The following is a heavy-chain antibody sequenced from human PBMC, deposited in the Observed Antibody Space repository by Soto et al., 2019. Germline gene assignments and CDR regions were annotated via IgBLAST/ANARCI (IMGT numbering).Heavy chain of an antibody. CDR2: IWFDGNNK. CDR1: GFTFGNNA. CDR3: ARDGQQLAPYAMDV. J-gene: IGHJ6*02. Sequence: QVPLVESGGNMVQPGRSLRLSCAASGFTFGNNAMHWVRHAAGKGLEWVAQIWFDGNNKYYTDSVKGRFTISRDNLKNTVYLQMDSLRADDTAVYYCARDGQQLAPYAMDVWGQGTTVIVSS. D-gene: IGHD6-13*01. V-gene: IGHV3-33*01.